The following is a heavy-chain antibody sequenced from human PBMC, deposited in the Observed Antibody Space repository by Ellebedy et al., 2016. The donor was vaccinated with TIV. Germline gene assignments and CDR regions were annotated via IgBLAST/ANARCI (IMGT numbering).Heavy chain of an antibody. D-gene: IGHD5-12*01. CDR2: ISGSGGST. CDR1: GFTFSSYA. Sequence: GGSLRLSXAASGFTFSSYAMSWVRQAPGKGLEWVSAISGSGGSTYYADSVKGRFTISRDNSKNTLYLQMNSLRAEDTAVYYCAKDELYSGYDQNVNYWGQGTLVTVSS. J-gene: IGHJ4*02. V-gene: IGHV3-23*01. CDR3: AKDELYSGYDQNVNY.